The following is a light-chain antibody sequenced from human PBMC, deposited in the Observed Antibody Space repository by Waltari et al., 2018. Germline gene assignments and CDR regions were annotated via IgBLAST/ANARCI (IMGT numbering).Light chain of an antibody. Sequence: QSALTQPASVSGSPEQSIAISCPGTSSHVGAHNYVFWYQQHPGKAPKLILYNVSNRPSGISDRFSGSKSGNTASLTISGLQAEDEADYYCTSFTTSRTYVFGTGTKVAVL. J-gene: IGLJ1*01. CDR1: SSHVGAHNY. V-gene: IGLV2-14*03. CDR3: TSFTTSRTYV. CDR2: NVS.